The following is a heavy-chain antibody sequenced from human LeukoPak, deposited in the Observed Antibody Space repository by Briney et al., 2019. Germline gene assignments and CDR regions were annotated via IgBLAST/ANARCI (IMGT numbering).Heavy chain of an antibody. V-gene: IGHV1-18*01. Sequence: ASVKVSCKASGYTFTSYGISWVRQAPGQGLEWMGWISAYNGNTNYAQKLQGRVTMTTDTSTSTAYMELRRLRSDDTAVYYCARVRLPAAMERYYYYYGMDVWGQGTTVTVSS. D-gene: IGHD2-2*01. CDR2: ISAYNGNT. J-gene: IGHJ6*02. CDR1: GYTFTSYG. CDR3: ARVRLPAAMERYYYYYGMDV.